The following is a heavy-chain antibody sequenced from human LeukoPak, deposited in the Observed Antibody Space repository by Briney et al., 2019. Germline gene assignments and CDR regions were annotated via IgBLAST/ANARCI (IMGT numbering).Heavy chain of an antibody. CDR1: GGSISSSN. CDR2: ISGSGGST. J-gene: IGHJ3*02. Sequence: ETLSLTCAASGGSISSSNWWRWVRGPPGKGLEWVSAISGSGGSTYYADSVKGRFTISRDNSKTTLYLQMNSLRVEDTAVYYCAKGEFPDPYYTFVIWGQGTRVTVSS. CDR3: AKGEFPDPYYTFVI. V-gene: IGHV3-23*01. D-gene: IGHD3-10*01.